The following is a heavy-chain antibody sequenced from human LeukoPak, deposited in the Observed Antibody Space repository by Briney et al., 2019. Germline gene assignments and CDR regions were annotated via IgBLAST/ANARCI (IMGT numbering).Heavy chain of an antibody. CDR3: ARHGRERWLQFFDY. V-gene: IGHV5-51*01. Sequence: GESLKISCKGSGYRFTSYWIAWVRQMPGKGLEWMGIIYPGDSDTRYSPSFQGQATISADKSNSTAYLQWSSLKASDTAMYYCARHGRERWLQFFDYWGQGTLVTVSS. CDR2: IYPGDSDT. CDR1: GYRFTSYW. J-gene: IGHJ4*02. D-gene: IGHD5-24*01.